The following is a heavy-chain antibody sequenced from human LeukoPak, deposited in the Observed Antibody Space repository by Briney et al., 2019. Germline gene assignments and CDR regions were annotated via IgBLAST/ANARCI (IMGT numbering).Heavy chain of an antibody. Sequence: SETLSLTCAVYGGSFSGYYWSWIRQPPGKGLEWIGEINHSGSTNYNPSLKSRVTISVDTSKNQFSLKLSSVTAADTAVYYCARSYYYDSSGYGDFDYWGQGTLVTVSS. J-gene: IGHJ4*02. CDR2: INHSGST. CDR1: GGSFSGYY. V-gene: IGHV4-34*01. CDR3: ARSYYYDSSGYGDFDY. D-gene: IGHD3-22*01.